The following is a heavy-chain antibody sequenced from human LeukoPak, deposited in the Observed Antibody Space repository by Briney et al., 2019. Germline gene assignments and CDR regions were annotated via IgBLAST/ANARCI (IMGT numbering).Heavy chain of an antibody. CDR3: AKDSSGWYSGWFDP. CDR2: ISGSGGST. Sequence: GGSLRLSCAASGFTFSSYAMSWVRQAPGKGLEWVSAISGSGGSTYYADSVEGRFTISRDNSKNTLYLQMNSLRAEDTAVYYCAKDSSGWYSGWFDPWGQGTLVTVSS. CDR1: GFTFSSYA. V-gene: IGHV3-23*01. D-gene: IGHD6-19*01. J-gene: IGHJ5*02.